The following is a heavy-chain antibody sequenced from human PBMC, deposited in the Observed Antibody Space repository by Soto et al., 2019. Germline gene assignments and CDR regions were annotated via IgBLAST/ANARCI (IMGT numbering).Heavy chain of an antibody. CDR3: TTQEIVGAIGY. V-gene: IGHV3-73*02. Sequence: EVQLVESGGGLVQPGGSLKLSCAASGFTFSGSAMHWVRQAYGKGLEWVGHIRSRSTNYATGYAASVKGRFTTTREDSKSTAYLQMNSLKTEDTAVYYDTTQEIVGAIGYWGQGTLVTVSS. J-gene: IGHJ4*02. CDR2: IRSRSTNYAT. D-gene: IGHD1-26*01. CDR1: GFTFSGSA.